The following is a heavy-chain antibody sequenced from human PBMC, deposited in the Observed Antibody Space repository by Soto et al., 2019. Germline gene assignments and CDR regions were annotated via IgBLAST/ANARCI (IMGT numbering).Heavy chain of an antibody. Sequence: ASVKVSCKASGGTFSSYAISWVRQAPGQGLEWMGGIIPIFGTANYAQKFQGRVTITADESTSTAYMELSSLRSEDTAVYYCAIPAGYCSSTSCYGSEVFDYWGQGTLVTVSS. D-gene: IGHD2-2*01. V-gene: IGHV1-69*13. J-gene: IGHJ4*02. CDR2: IIPIFGTA. CDR3: AIPAGYCSSTSCYGSEVFDY. CDR1: GGTFSSYA.